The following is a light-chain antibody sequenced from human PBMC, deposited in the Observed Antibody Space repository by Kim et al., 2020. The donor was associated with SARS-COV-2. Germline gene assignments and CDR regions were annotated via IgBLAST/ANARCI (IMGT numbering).Light chain of an antibody. Sequence: QRVTISCTGSRSNIGAGYDVHWYQQLPGTAPKLLIYGNSNRPSGVPDRFSGSKSGTSASLAITGLQAEDEADYYCQSYDSSLSGHVFGTGTKVTVL. CDR3: QSYDSSLSGHV. J-gene: IGLJ1*01. CDR1: RSNIGAGYD. V-gene: IGLV1-40*01. CDR2: GNS.